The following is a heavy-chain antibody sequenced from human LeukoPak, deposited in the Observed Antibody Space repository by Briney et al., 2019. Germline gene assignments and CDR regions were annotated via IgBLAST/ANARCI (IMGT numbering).Heavy chain of an antibody. CDR3: AKATFASSWNLYFDY. CDR2: IRGSGGTT. J-gene: IGHJ4*02. Sequence: TGGSLRLSCAASGFTLSSFAMSWVRQAPGKGLEWVSDIRGSGGTTSYADSVKGRFTISRDISRNTLYLQMNSLRAEDTAVYYCAKATFASSWNLYFDYWGQGTLVTVSS. D-gene: IGHD6-13*01. V-gene: IGHV3-23*01. CDR1: GFTLSSFA.